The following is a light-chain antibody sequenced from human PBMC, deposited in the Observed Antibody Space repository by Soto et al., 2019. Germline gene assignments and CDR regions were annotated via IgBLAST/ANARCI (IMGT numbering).Light chain of an antibody. CDR3: YCQSFDISNVV. J-gene: IGLJ2*01. CDR2: DVT. V-gene: IGLV2-11*01. CDR1: SSDVGGYYY. Sequence: QSALTQPRSVSGSPGQSVTISCTGTSSDVGGYYYVSWYQQRPGKAPKLMIYDVTKRPSGVPDRFSGSKSGNTASLTISGLQAEDEDEADYYCQSFDISNVVFGGGTKLTVL.